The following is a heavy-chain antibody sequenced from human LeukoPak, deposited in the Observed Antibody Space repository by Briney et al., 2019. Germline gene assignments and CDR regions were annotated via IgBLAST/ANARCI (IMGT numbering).Heavy chain of an antibody. CDR2: INTNTGNP. CDR1: GYTFTSYA. CDR3: ARDGADNWNEDFDY. J-gene: IGHJ4*02. V-gene: IGHV7-4-1*02. Sequence: GASVKVSCKASGYTFTSYAMNWVRQAPGQGLEWMGWINTNTGNPTYAQGFTGRFVFSLDTSVSTAYLQISSLKAEDTAVYSCARDGADNWNEDFDYWGQGTLVTVSS. D-gene: IGHD1-20*01.